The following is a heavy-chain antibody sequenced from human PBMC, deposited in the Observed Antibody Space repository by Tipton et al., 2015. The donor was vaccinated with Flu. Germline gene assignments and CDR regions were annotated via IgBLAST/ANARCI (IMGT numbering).Heavy chain of an antibody. CDR2: IYSGGST. D-gene: IGHD3-10*01. CDR3: ARGSGSGTDVTFYF. J-gene: IGHJ4*02. Sequence: GSLRLSCAASGFSVSRNYMSWVRQAPGKGLEWVSVIYSGGSTDYADSVKGRFTISRDNSKNTLYLQMNSLRAEDTAVYYCARGSGSGTDVTFYFGGQGTLVTVSS. V-gene: IGHV3-53*01. CDR1: GFSVSRNY.